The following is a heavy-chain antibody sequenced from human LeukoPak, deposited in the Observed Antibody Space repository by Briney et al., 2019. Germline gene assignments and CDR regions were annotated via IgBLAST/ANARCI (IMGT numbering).Heavy chain of an antibody. J-gene: IGHJ6*04. CDR3: ARYCSSTGCRAPYYGMDV. CDR2: INHSGST. Sequence: SETLSLTCAVYGGSFSGYYWSWIRQPPGKGLEWIGEINHSGSTNYNPSLKSRVTISVDTSKNQFSLKLSSVTAADTAVYYCARYCSSTGCRAPYYGMDVWGKGTTVTVSS. D-gene: IGHD2-2*01. CDR1: GGSFSGYY. V-gene: IGHV4-34*01.